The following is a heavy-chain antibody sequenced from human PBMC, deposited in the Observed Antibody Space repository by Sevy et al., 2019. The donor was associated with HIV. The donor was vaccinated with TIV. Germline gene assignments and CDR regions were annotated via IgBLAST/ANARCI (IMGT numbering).Heavy chain of an antibody. D-gene: IGHD6-13*01. CDR2: ISSSGSTI. J-gene: IGHJ4*02. V-gene: IGHV3-48*03. CDR1: GFTFSSYE. CDR3: ARSPYIRLHRIAAAGTFDY. Sequence: GGSLRLSCAASGFTFSSYEMNWVRQAPGKGLEWVSYISSSGSTIYYADSVKGRFTSSRDNAKNSLYLQVNSLRAEDTAVYYCARSPYIRLHRIAAAGTFDYWGQGTLVTVSS.